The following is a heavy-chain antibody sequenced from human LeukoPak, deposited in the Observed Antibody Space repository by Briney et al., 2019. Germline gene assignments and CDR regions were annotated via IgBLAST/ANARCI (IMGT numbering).Heavy chain of an antibody. V-gene: IGHV3-21*01. J-gene: IGHJ4*02. Sequence: GGSLRLSCAASGFTFSSYSMNWVRQAPRKGLEWVSSISSSSSYIYYADSVKGRFTISRDNAKNSLYLQMNSLRAEDTAVYYCARVRDSSSWYDYFDYWGQGTLVTVSS. CDR3: ARVRDSSSWYDYFDY. D-gene: IGHD6-13*01. CDR2: ISSSSSYI. CDR1: GFTFSSYS.